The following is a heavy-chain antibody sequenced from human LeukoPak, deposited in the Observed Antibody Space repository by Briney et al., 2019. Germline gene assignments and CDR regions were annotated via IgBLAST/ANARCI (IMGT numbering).Heavy chain of an antibody. J-gene: IGHJ4*02. Sequence: TGGSLRLSCAASGFTVSSYMSWVRQAPGKGLEWVSVIYSGGSTYYAESVKGRFTISRDNSKNTLYLQMGSLRTEDMAVYYCARRPYSGTYYVDYWGQGTLVTVSS. CDR1: GFTVSSY. V-gene: IGHV3-66*04. CDR2: IYSGGST. D-gene: IGHD1-26*01. CDR3: ARRPYSGTYYVDY.